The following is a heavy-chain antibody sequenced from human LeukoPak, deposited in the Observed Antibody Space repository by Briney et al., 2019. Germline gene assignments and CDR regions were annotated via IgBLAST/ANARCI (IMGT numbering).Heavy chain of an antibody. CDR1: GGSISSTTYY. Sequence: PSETLSLTCTVSGGSISSTTYYWAWIRQPPGKGLEWIGYIFYTGSTNYNPSLKSPVTISVDRSRNQFSLKLRSVTATDTAVYYCARTVVYDMSGYGYWGLGTLVTVSS. D-gene: IGHD3-22*01. V-gene: IGHV4-61*05. CDR2: IFYTGST. J-gene: IGHJ4*02. CDR3: ARTVVYDMSGYGY.